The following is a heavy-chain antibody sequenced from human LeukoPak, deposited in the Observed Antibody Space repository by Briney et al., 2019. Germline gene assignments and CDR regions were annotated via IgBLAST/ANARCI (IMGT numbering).Heavy chain of an antibody. D-gene: IGHD3-22*01. V-gene: IGHV4-59*01. CDR1: GVSISSYY. Sequence: SETLSLTCTVSGVSISSYYWSWIRQPPGKGLEWIGYIHYSGSTNYNPSLKSRVTISVDTSKNQFSLKLSSVTAADTAVYYCARAGGYYDSSGYLRDLDYWGQGTLVTVSS. CDR3: ARAGGYYDSSGYLRDLDY. CDR2: IHYSGST. J-gene: IGHJ4*02.